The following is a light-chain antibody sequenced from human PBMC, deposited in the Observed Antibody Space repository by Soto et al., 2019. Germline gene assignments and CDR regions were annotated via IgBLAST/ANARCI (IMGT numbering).Light chain of an antibody. CDR3: QQRHMWPIT. CDR1: QSVSSY. CDR2: DAS. J-gene: IGKJ5*01. Sequence: EIVLTQPPGTLSLSPGERATLSCRASQSVSSYLAWYQQKPGQAPRLLIYDASNRATGIPARFSGSGSGTDFTLTISSLEPEDSAVYYCQQRHMWPITFGQGTRLEI. V-gene: IGKV3-11*01.